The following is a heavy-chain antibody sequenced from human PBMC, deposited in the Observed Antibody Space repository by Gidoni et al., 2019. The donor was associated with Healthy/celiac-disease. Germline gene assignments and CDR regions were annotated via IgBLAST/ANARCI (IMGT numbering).Heavy chain of an antibody. CDR2: IYWDDDK. CDR1: GFSLSTSGVG. V-gene: IGHV2-5*02. J-gene: IGHJ4*02. D-gene: IGHD4-4*01. Sequence: QITLKESGPTLVKPTQTLTLTCTFSGFSLSTSGVGVGWIRQPPGKALEWLALIYWDDDKRYSPSLKSRLTITKDTSKNQVVLTMTNMDPVDTATYYCAHRRLPSNYWVDEGLLLFDYWGQGTLVTVSS. CDR3: AHRRLPSNYWVDEGLLLFDY.